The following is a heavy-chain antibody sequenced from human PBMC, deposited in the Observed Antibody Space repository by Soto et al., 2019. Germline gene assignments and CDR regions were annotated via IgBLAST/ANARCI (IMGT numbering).Heavy chain of an antibody. CDR2: IYWDDDK. CDR3: VHTSGSGNSACFDY. J-gene: IGHJ4*02. Sequence: QITLKESGPTLVKPTQTLTLTCTFSGFSLSTSRVGVGWIRQPPGKALEWLALIYWDDDKRYSPSLKNRLTITKDTSKHQVVLTMTNADPVDTATYYCVHTSGSGNSACFDYWGQGTLVTVSS. V-gene: IGHV2-5*02. CDR1: GFSLSTSRVG. D-gene: IGHD3-10*01.